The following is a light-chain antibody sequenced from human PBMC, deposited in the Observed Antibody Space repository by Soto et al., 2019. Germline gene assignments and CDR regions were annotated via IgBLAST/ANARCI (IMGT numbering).Light chain of an antibody. J-gene: IGKJ1*01. V-gene: IGKV1-5*01. CDR3: QQYDYSRT. CDR2: DVS. Sequence: DIQMTQSPSTLSASVGDTVTITCRASQSVSDSLAWYQVKPGEAPKLLIFDVSNLETGVPSRFSGSGSGTEFSLTIRGLQPDDFATYYCQQYDYSRTFGQGTKEDIK. CDR1: QSVSDS.